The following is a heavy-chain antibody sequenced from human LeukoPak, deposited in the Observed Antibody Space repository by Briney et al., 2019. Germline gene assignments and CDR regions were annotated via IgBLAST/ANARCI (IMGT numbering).Heavy chain of an antibody. CDR3: AKVMGSSGWSSY. D-gene: IGHD6-19*01. CDR1: GFTFSSYG. CDR2: IRYDGSNK. J-gene: IGHJ4*02. V-gene: IGHV3-30*02. Sequence: GVSLRLSCAASGFTFSSYGMHWVRQAPGKGLEWVAFIRYDGSNKYYADSVKGRFTISRDNSKNTLYLQMNSLRAEDTAVYYCAKVMGSSGWSSYWGQGTLVTVSS.